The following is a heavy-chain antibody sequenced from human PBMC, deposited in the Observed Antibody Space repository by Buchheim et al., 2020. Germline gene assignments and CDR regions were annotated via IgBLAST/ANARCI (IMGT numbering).Heavy chain of an antibody. V-gene: IGHV3-23*04. Sequence: EVRLVESGGDLVQPGGSLRLSCAASRFTFSSYAMTWVRQASGKGLEWVSVVSGSGGRKYYADSVKGRFTISKDNSNNILYLQMNSLRAEDTAIYYCAKIVTAIPTALPDFWGQRTL. D-gene: IGHD2-2*01. CDR1: RFTFSSYA. J-gene: IGHJ4*02. CDR3: AKIVTAIPTALPDF. CDR2: VSGSGGRK.